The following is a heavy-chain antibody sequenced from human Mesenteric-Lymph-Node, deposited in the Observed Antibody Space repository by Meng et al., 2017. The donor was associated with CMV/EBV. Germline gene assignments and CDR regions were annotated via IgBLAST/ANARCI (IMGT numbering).Heavy chain of an antibody. CDR2: ISAYNGNR. D-gene: IGHD3-22*01. CDR1: GYTFTSYG. V-gene: IGHV1-18*01. J-gene: IGHJ6*02. Sequence: ASVKVSCKASGYTFTSYGISWVRQAPGQGLEWMGWISAYNGNRNYAQKFQGRVTMTTDTSTSTAYMELRSLRSDDTAVYYCARLSSTTMIEGGMDVWGQGTTVTVSS. CDR3: ARLSSTTMIEGGMDV.